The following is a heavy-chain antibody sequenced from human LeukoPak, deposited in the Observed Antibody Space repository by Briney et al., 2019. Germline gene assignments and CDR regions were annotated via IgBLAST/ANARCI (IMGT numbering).Heavy chain of an antibody. CDR2: IYYSGST. CDR1: GGSISNYY. CDR3: ARHRAYSYSSPFDI. V-gene: IGHV4-59*08. D-gene: IGHD6-6*01. J-gene: IGHJ3*02. Sequence: SETLSLTCSVSGGSISNYYWSWIRQPPGRGLEWIGYIYYSGSTNSNASLKRRVTIFVDPSKNQFSLRLSSVTPADTAVFFCARHRAYSYSSPFDIWGQGTMVTVSS.